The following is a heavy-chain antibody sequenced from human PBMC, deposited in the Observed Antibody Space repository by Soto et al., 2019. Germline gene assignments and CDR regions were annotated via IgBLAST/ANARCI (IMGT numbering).Heavy chain of an antibody. CDR2: ISTSSSTI. Sequence: GGSLRLSCEASGFSFSSYEFNWVRQAPGKGLEWISYISTSSSTIHYADSVKGRFTISRDNANNSLYLQMIRLRAEDTAVYYCVRDAASSGFYIYWGQGTLVTVSS. V-gene: IGHV3-48*03. CDR1: GFSFSSYE. CDR3: VRDAASSGFYIY. D-gene: IGHD3-22*01. J-gene: IGHJ4*02.